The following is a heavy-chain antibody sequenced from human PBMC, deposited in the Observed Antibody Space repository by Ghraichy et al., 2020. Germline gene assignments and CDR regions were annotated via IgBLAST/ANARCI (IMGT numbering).Heavy chain of an antibody. CDR1: GFTFSSYW. J-gene: IGHJ5*02. CDR3: AREYSSSSYNWFDP. CDR2: INSDGSST. Sequence: GESLNISCAASGFTFSSYWMHWVRQAPGKGLVWVSRINSDGSSTSYADSVKGRFTISRDNAKNTLYLQMNSLRAEDTAVYYCAREYSSSSYNWFDPWGQGTLVNVSS. V-gene: IGHV3-74*01. D-gene: IGHD6-6*01.